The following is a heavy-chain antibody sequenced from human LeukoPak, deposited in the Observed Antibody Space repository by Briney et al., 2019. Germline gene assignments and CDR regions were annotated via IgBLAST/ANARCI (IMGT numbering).Heavy chain of an antibody. Sequence: PSETLSLTCTVSGASISSSSYYWAWIRQPPGKGLEWIGNIYYSGSTYYNPSLNSRVTISVDTSKNQFSLRLSSVTAADTAVYYCAREAPGRSSDSFDIWGQGTMVTVSS. CDR1: GASISSSSYY. J-gene: IGHJ3*02. CDR2: IYYSGST. CDR3: AREAPGRSSDSFDI. V-gene: IGHV4-39*02.